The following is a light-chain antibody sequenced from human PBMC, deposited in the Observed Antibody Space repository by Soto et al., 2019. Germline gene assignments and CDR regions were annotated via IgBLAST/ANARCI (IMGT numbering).Light chain of an antibody. CDR2: GVS. CDR3: QQNYKSPWT. J-gene: IGKJ1*01. Sequence: EIVLTQSPGTLSLSPGKRATLSCRASQSVSSSYLAWYQQKPGQTPRLLIHGVSSRPTGIPARFSGSGSGTDFALTISSLQPEDFATYYCQQNYKSPWTFGQGTKVDIK. V-gene: IGKV3-20*01. CDR1: QSVSSSY.